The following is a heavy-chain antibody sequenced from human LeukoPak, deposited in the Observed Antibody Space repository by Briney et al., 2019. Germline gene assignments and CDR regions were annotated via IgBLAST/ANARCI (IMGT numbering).Heavy chain of an antibody. CDR3: VKSRGIAVAGTFDY. Sequence: GGSLRLSCSASGFTFSSYAMHWVRQAPGKGLVYVSAISSNGGSTYYADSVKGRFTISRDNSKNTLYLQMSSLRAEDTAVYYCVKSRGIAVAGTFDYWGQGTLVTVSS. D-gene: IGHD6-19*01. J-gene: IGHJ4*02. V-gene: IGHV3-64D*06. CDR2: ISSNGGST. CDR1: GFTFSSYA.